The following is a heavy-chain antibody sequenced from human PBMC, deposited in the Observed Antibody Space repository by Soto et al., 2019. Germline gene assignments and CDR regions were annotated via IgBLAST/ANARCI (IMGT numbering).Heavy chain of an antibody. Sequence: NPGGSLRLSCAASGFTFSSYSINWGRQAPGKGLEWVSSISSSSSYIYYADSVKGRFTISRDNAKNSLYLQMNSLRAEDTAVYYCAAWWLKVVPNQEYYFDYWGQGTLVTVSS. CDR1: GFTFSSYS. CDR3: AAWWLKVVPNQEYYFDY. CDR2: ISSSSSYI. D-gene: IGHD2-8*02. V-gene: IGHV3-21*01. J-gene: IGHJ4*02.